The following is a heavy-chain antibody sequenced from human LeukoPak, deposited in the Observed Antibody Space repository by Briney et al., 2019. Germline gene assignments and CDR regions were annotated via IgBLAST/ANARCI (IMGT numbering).Heavy chain of an antibody. CDR1: GFTFSSYG. CDR3: ARQEGEGSAYYFDY. V-gene: IGHV3-33*01. CDR2: IWYDGNNK. Sequence: GRSLRLSCAASGFTFSSYGMHWVRQAPGKGLEWVAVIWYDGNNKYYADSVKGRFTISRDNSKNTLYLQMNSLRAEDTAVYYCARQEGEGSAYYFDYWGQGTLVTVSS. J-gene: IGHJ4*02. D-gene: IGHD6-19*01.